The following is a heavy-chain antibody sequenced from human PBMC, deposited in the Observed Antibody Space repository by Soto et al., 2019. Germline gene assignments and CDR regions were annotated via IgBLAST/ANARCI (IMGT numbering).Heavy chain of an antibody. Sequence: PSETLSLTCAVYGGSFSGYYWSWIRQPPGKGLEWIGEINHSGSTNYNPSLKSRVTISVDTSKNQFSLKLSSVTAADTAVYYCARGRFPSGWYGKKFDYWGQGTLVTVSS. D-gene: IGHD6-19*01. CDR1: GGSFSGYY. J-gene: IGHJ4*02. CDR3: ARGRFPSGWYGKKFDY. V-gene: IGHV4-34*01. CDR2: INHSGST.